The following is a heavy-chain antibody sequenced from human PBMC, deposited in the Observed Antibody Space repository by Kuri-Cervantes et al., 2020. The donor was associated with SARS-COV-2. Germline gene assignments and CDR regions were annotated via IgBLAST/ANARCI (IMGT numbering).Heavy chain of an antibody. Sequence: GESLKISCAASGFTFSDYYMSWIRQAPGKGLEWVSYISSSGSTIYYADSVKGRFTISRDNAKNSLYLQMNSLRAEDTAVYYCARARMAGPFDYWGQGTLITVSS. CDR1: GFTFSDYY. J-gene: IGHJ4*02. CDR2: ISSSGSTI. D-gene: IGHD5-24*01. CDR3: ARARMAGPFDY. V-gene: IGHV3-11*01.